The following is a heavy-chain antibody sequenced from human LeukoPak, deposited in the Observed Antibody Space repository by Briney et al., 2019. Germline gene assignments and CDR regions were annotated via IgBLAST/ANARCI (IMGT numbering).Heavy chain of an antibody. J-gene: IGHJ5*02. CDR3: ARTEHQGWFDP. D-gene: IGHD1-26*01. CDR1: GGSISSGGYY. CDR2: IYHSGST. V-gene: IGHV4-30-2*01. Sequence: SETLSLICTVSGGSISSGGYYWSWIRQPPGKGLEWIGYIYHSGSTYYNPSLKSRVTISVDRSKNQFSLKLSSVTAADTAVYYCARTEHQGWFDPWGQGTLVTVSS.